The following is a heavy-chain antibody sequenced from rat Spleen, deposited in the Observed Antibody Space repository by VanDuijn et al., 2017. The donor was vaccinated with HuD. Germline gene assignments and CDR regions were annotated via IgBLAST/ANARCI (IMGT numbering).Heavy chain of an antibody. Sequence: EVQLQESGPGLVKPSQSLSLTCSVTGYSITSNYWGWIRKFPGNKMEWIGHIRYNGNTSYNPSLKSRISITRDTSKNQFFLHLNSVTTEDTATDYCARYIGNNSGFAYWGQGTLVTVSS. CDR1: GYSITSNY. CDR2: IRYNGNT. V-gene: IGHV3-1*01. D-gene: IGHD4-3*01. CDR3: ARYIGNNSGFAY. J-gene: IGHJ3*01.